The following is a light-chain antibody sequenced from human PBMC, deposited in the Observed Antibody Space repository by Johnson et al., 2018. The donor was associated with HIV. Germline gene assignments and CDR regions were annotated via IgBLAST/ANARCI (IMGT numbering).Light chain of an antibody. CDR1: SSNIGNNY. V-gene: IGLV1-51*02. Sequence: HSVLTQPPSVSAAPGQKVTISCSGSSSNIGNNYVSWYQQLPGTAPKLLIYENNKRPSGIPDRFSGSKSGTSATLGITGLQTGDEADYYCGTWDSSLSTSGFGTGTKGTV. CDR2: ENN. J-gene: IGLJ1*01. CDR3: GTWDSSLSTSG.